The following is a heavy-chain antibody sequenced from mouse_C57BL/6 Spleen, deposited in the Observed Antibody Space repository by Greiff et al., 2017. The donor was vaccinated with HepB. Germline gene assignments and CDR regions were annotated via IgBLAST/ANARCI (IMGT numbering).Heavy chain of an antibody. CDR3: ARGALSSYRYFDV. J-gene: IGHJ1*03. D-gene: IGHD1-1*01. V-gene: IGHV1-63*01. Sequence: VKLMESGAELVRPGTSVKMSCKASGYTFTNYWIGWAKQRPGHGLEWIGDIYPGGGYTNYNEKFKGKATLTADKSSSTAYMQFSSLTSEDSAIYYCARGALSSYRYFDVWGTGTTVTVSS. CDR2: IYPGGGYT. CDR1: GYTFTNYW.